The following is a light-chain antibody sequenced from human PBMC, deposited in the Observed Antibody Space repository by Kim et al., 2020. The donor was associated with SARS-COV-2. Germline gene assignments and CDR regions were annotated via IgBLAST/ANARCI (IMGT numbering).Light chain of an antibody. V-gene: IGKV1-39*01. Sequence: TSLGDRVNITCRASQNIFNYLTWYQQKPGRAPNLLIYTASSLQTGVPSRFSGSGSGTHFTLTINSLQPEDFATYYCQQSFSPPRTFGQGTKVDIK. J-gene: IGKJ1*01. CDR1: QNIFNY. CDR2: TAS. CDR3: QQSFSPPRT.